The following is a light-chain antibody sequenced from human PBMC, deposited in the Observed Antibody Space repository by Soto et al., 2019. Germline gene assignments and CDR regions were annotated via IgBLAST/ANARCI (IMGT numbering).Light chain of an antibody. J-gene: IGKJ4*01. V-gene: IGKV4-1*01. CDR3: QQYYTTPLT. CDR2: WAS. Sequence: DIVMTQSPPSLAVSLGERATINCKSSQSLLYRSNNKNYLAWYQHKPGQPPKLLIYWASTRESGVSDRFSGSGSGTDFTLTISSLQAEDVAIYYCQQYYTTPLTFGGGTKVEIK. CDR1: QSLLYRSNNKNY.